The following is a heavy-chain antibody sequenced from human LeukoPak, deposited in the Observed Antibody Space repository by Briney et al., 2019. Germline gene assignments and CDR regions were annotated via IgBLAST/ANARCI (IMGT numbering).Heavy chain of an antibody. V-gene: IGHV4-30-2*01. CDR2: IYHSGNT. Sequence: PSQTLSLTCAVSGGSISSGDYSWSWIRQPAGKGLEWIGYIYHSGNTYYNPSLKIRLHMSVDTFKDQFSLQLSSVTAADTAVYFCARGTTSSGKEFHPWGQGILVTVSS. J-gene: IGHJ5*02. D-gene: IGHD3-10*01. CDR1: GGSISSGDYS. CDR3: ARGTTSSGKEFHP.